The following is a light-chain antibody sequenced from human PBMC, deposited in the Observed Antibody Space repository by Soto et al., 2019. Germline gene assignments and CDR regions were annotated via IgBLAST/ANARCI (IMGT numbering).Light chain of an antibody. CDR1: QSISTY. CDR2: AAS. V-gene: IGKV1-39*01. CDR3: QQSYSTLWT. Sequence: DIQMTQSPSSLSASVGDRVTITCRTSQSISTYLNWYQQKPGKAPKLLIYAASNSQSGVPSRFSGSGSGTDFTLTISSLQPEDFATYYCQQSYSTLWTFGQGTKVEIK. J-gene: IGKJ1*01.